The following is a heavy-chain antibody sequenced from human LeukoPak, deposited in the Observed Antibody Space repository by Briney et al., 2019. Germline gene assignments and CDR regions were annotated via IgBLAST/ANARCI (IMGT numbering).Heavy chain of an antibody. CDR3: ARDQDGYTQAWFDP. V-gene: IGHV1-2*02. CDR2: INPNSGGT. J-gene: IGHJ5*02. Sequence: ASVKVSCKASGYTFTGYYMHWVRQAPGQGLEWMGWINPNSGGTNYAQKFQGRVTMTRDTSISTAYMELSRLRSDDTAVYYCARDQDGYTQAWFDPWGQGTLVTVSS. CDR1: GYTFTGYY. D-gene: IGHD5-24*01.